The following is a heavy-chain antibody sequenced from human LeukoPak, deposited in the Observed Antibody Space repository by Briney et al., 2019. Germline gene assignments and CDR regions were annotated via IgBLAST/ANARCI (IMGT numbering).Heavy chain of an antibody. V-gene: IGHV3-64*01. CDR2: ISSNGDRT. J-gene: IGHJ4*02. Sequence: GGSLRLSCAASGFTFSNYAMHWVRQAPGKGLEYVSAISSNGDRTFYANFVKGRFTISRDNSKNTLYLQMGSLRAEDMAVYHCARGSRNHYDYSGYYSYWGQGTLVTVSS. CDR1: GFTFSNYA. CDR3: ARGSRNHYDYSGYYSY. D-gene: IGHD3-22*01.